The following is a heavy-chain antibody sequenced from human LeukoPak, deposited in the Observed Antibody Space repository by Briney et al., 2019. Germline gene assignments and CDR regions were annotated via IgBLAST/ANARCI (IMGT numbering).Heavy chain of an antibody. J-gene: IGHJ4*02. CDR3: ASNPIFASGRHWDYFDS. CDR1: GGSTCSSDYY. D-gene: IGHD3-10*01. V-gene: IGHV4-39*01. Sequence: PSETLSLTCTVSGGSTCSSDYYWRWIRQPPDEVLERIPSIRYSGNTHYNPSLKGRVTISVNTSKNQYSLTLNSVHAADTALYYWASNPIFASGRHWDYFDSWRQGTLV. CDR2: IRYSGNT.